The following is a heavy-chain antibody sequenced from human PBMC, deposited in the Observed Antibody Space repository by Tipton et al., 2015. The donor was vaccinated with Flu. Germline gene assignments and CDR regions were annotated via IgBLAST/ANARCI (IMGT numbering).Heavy chain of an antibody. CDR2: IWYDGSNQ. CDR1: GFDVSITS. CDR3: TKDRNGEGYFDY. D-gene: IGHD4-17*01. Sequence: SLRLSCAVSGFDVSITSMSWVRQAPGKGLEWLALIWYDGSNQFYADSVKGRFTISRDNSANTLYLQMNSLRVEDTAMYYCTKDRNGEGYFDYWGQGALVAVSS. V-gene: IGHV3-33*06. J-gene: IGHJ4*02.